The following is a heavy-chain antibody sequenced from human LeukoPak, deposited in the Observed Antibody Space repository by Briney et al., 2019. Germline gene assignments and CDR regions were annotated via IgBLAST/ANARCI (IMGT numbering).Heavy chain of an antibody. D-gene: IGHD6-13*01. CDR2: MNPNSGNT. Sequence: ASVKVSCKASGYTFTSYDINWVRQATGQGLEWMGWMNPNSGNTGYAQKFQGRVTMTRNTSISTAYMELSSLRSEDTAVYYCARGPQQQLVASWFDPWGQGTLVTVSS. J-gene: IGHJ5*02. CDR3: ARGPQQQLVASWFDP. V-gene: IGHV1-8*01. CDR1: GYTFTSYD.